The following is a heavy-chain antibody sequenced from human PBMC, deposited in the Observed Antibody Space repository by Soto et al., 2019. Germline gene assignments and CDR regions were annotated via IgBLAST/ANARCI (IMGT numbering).Heavy chain of an antibody. J-gene: IGHJ4*02. D-gene: IGHD3-22*01. CDR3: XXDXGXXXDHXSDY. CDR1: GFTFSSYA. CDR2: ISGSGGST. Sequence: EVQLLESGGGLVQPGGSLRLSCAASGFTFSSYAMSWVRQXPXXXXXWVSAISGSGGSTYYADSVKGRFTISRDNSKNTLYLQMXSLRAEDXAVYXXXXDXGXXXDHXSDYXXQGTLVTVSS. V-gene: IGHV3-23*01.